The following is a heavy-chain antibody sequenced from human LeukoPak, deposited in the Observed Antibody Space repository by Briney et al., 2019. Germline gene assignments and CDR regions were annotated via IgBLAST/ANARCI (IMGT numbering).Heavy chain of an antibody. V-gene: IGHV3-23*01. CDR2: ISGSGGST. J-gene: IGHJ4*02. D-gene: IGHD4-23*01. Sequence: GGSLRLSCAASGFTFRTSGMNWVRQAPGKGLEWVSAISGSGGSTYYADSVKGRFTISRDNSKNTLYLQMNSLRAEDTAVYYFAKELCRWPPLFDSWGKGPLVTVSS. CDR1: GFTFRTSG. CDR3: AKELCRWPPLFDS.